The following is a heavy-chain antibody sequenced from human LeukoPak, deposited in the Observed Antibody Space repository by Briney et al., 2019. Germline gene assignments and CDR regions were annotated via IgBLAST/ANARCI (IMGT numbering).Heavy chain of an antibody. CDR1: GYTFTSYY. Sequence: ASVTVSCKASGYTFTSYYMHWVRQAPGQGLEWMGIINPSGGSTSYAQKFQGRVTMTRDTSTSTVYMELSSLRSEDTAVYYCARLSYDILTGYARRNWFDPWGQGTLVTVSS. CDR3: ARLSYDILTGYARRNWFDP. V-gene: IGHV1-46*01. J-gene: IGHJ5*02. D-gene: IGHD3-9*01. CDR2: INPSGGST.